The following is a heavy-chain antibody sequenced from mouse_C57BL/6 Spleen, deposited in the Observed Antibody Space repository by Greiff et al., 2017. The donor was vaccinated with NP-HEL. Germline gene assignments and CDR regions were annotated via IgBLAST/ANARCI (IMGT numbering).Heavy chain of an antibody. Sequence: VQLQQPGAELVKPGASVKLSCKASGYTFTSYWMQWVKQRPGQGLEWIGEIDPSDSYTNYNQKFKGKATLTVDTSSSTAYMQLSSLTSEDSAVYYCARSLITTVVARAYWGQGTLVTVSA. CDR3: ARSLITTVVARAY. CDR1: GYTFTSYW. V-gene: IGHV1-50*01. J-gene: IGHJ3*01. CDR2: IDPSDSYT. D-gene: IGHD1-1*01.